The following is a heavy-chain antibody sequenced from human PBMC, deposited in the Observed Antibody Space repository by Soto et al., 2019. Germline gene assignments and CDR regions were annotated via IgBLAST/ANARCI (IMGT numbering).Heavy chain of an antibody. CDR1: GGTFSSYA. J-gene: IGHJ4*02. CDR2: IIPIFGTA. Sequence: QVQLVQSWAEVKKPGSSVKVSCKASGGTFSSYAISWVRQAPGQGLEWMGGIIPIFGTANYAQKFQGRVTITADESTSTAYMELSGLRSEDTAVYYCAREPGRGGYSYGPEAYYFDDWGQGTLVTVSS. D-gene: IGHD5-18*01. CDR3: AREPGRGGYSYGPEAYYFDD. V-gene: IGHV1-69*01.